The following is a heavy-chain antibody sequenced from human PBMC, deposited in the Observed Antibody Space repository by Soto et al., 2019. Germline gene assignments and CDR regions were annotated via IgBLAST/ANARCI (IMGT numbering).Heavy chain of an antibody. D-gene: IGHD1-26*01. J-gene: IGHJ4*02. CDR1: GDTHTIYF. CDR2: INSVSGGA. V-gene: IGHV1-2*02. Sequence: QVQLVQSGAEVKQPGASVRVSCKASGDTHTIYFIHWLRQAPGQGLEWMGWINSVSGGANYALRFQVRVAMTRDRSYATAFMELSSLRSDDTAVYYCARGGSYYANWGKGTLVTVSS. CDR3: ARGGSYYAN.